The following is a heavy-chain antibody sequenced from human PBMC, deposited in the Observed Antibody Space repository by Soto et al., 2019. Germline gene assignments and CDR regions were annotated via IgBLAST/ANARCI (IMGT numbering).Heavy chain of an antibody. Sequence: GGSLRLSCAASGFTFSSYAMHWVRQAPGKGLEWVAVISYDGSNKYYADSVKGRFTISRDNSKNTLYLQMNSLRAEDTAVYYCARVMVLSSGYSGDYYYGMDVWGQGTTVTVSS. CDR1: GFTFSSYA. CDR3: ARVMVLSSGYSGDYYYGMDV. CDR2: ISYDGSNK. V-gene: IGHV3-30-3*01. J-gene: IGHJ6*02. D-gene: IGHD3-22*01.